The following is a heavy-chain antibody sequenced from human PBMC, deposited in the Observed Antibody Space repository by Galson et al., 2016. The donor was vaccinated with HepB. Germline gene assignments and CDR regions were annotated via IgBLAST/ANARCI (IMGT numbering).Heavy chain of an antibody. D-gene: IGHD2-21*02. Sequence: SCKASEYTFTAYYLHWVRQAPGQGLEWMGWINPHSGATNYAKKFQGRLTMTRDTSISTASVELRSLRSDDTAIYYCAKDQCSGGDCFTTFDNWGQGTLVIVSS. CDR1: EYTFTAYY. CDR2: INPHSGAT. V-gene: IGHV1-2*02. CDR3: AKDQCSGGDCFTTFDN. J-gene: IGHJ4*02.